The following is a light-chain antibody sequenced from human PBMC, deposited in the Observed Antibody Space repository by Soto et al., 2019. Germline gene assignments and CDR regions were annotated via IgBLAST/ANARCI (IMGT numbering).Light chain of an antibody. CDR1: TFNIGNNF. Sequence: QSVLTQPPSVSAAPGQKVTISCSGSTFNIGNNFVSWYQQLPGTAPKVLIYDNNKRPSGIPDRFSASKSGTSATLGITGLQPGDEAVYYCGTWDSSLSAYVFGTGTKVTVL. J-gene: IGLJ1*01. V-gene: IGLV1-51*01. CDR2: DNN. CDR3: GTWDSSLSAYV.